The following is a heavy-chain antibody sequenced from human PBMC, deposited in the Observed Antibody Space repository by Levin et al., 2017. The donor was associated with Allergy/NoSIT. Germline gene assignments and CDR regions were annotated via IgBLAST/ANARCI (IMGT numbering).Heavy chain of an antibody. D-gene: IGHD3-3*01. J-gene: IGHJ4*02. CDR1: GGSISSYY. CDR3: ARRRDFFDY. Sequence: SQTLSPPCTVSGGSISSYYWSWLRQPPGKGLEWIGYIYYSGSTNYNPSLKSRVTISVDTSKNQFSLKLSSVTAADTAVYYCARRRDFFDYWGQGTLVTVSS. CDR2: IYYSGST. V-gene: IGHV4-59*08.